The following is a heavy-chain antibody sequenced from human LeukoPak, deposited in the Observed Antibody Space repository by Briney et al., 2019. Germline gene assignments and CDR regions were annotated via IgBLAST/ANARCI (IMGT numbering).Heavy chain of an antibody. Sequence: EGSLRLSCAASGFTFSNSAMHWVRQASGKGLEWVGRIRSKANNYATAYTASVKGRFTISRDDSKNMAYLQMNSLKTEDTAVYYCTSSGWYYFDYWGQGTLVTVSS. CDR1: GFTFSNSA. J-gene: IGHJ4*02. CDR2: IRSKANNYAT. V-gene: IGHV3-73*01. CDR3: TSSGWYYFDY. D-gene: IGHD6-19*01.